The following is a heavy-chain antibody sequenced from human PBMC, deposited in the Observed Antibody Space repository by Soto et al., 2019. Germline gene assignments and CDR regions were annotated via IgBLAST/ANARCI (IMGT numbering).Heavy chain of an antibody. CDR1: GGSISSYY. CDR2: IYYSGST. V-gene: IGHV4-59*01. D-gene: IGHD2-15*01. J-gene: IGHJ6*03. CDR3: ARGYRYCSGGSCYSGYYYDYMDG. Sequence: QVQLQESGPGLVKPSETLSLTCTVSGGSISSYYWSWLRQPPGKGLEWIGYIYYSGSTNYNPSLKSRVTISVDTSKNQFSLKLSSVTAADTAVYYCARGYRYCSGGSCYSGYYYDYMDGWGKGTTVTVSS.